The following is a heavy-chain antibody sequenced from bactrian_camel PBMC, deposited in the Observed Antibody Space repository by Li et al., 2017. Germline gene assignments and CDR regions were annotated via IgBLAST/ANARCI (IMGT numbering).Heavy chain of an antibody. V-gene: IGHV3S42*01. CDR3: AAVESWRIGATCLVSPFGRY. D-gene: IGHD1*01. J-gene: IGHJ4*01. Sequence: VQLVESGGGSVQPGGSLRLSCAASGFTFSDYTMTWVRQAPGKGLEWVSDINSSGRSTNYADSVKGRFTISEDNAKNTLDLQMNSLKPEDTAMYYCAAVESWRIGATCLVSPFGRYWGRGTQVTVS. CDR1: GFTFSDYT. CDR2: INSSGRST.